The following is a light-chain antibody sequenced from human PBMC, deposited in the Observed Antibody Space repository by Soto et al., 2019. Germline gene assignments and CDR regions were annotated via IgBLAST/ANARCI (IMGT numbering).Light chain of an antibody. V-gene: IGKV3-20*01. CDR3: QQYGSSPEWT. J-gene: IGKJ1*01. Sequence: EIVLTQSPGTLSLSLGERATLSCRVSQSVSSSYLAWYQQKPGQAPRLLIYGASSRATGIPDRFSGSGSGTDFTLTISRLEAEDFAVYYCQQYGSSPEWTFGQGTKVDIK. CDR1: QSVSSSY. CDR2: GAS.